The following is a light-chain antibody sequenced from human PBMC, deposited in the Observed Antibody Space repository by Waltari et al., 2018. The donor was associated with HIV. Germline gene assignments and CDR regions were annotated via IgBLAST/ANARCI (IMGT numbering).Light chain of an antibody. CDR1: QSVSSN. J-gene: IGKJ2*01. Sequence: ELVMTQAPAILSVSPGDRATLSCRASQSVSSNLAWYQQKPGQAPRLLIEGASTRTTGIAPRFSGSGSETEFTLTINSLQSEDFAVYYCQQYNNWPPTFGQGTKLEIK. V-gene: IGKV3-15*01. CDR2: GAS. CDR3: QQYNNWPPT.